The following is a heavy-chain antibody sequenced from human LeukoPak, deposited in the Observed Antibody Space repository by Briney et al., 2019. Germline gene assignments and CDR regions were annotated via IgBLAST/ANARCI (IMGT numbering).Heavy chain of an antibody. D-gene: IGHD3-22*01. V-gene: IGHV3-21*01. Sequence: GGSLRLSCAASGFSFSTYSMIGVRQAPGGGLVWVSSITSTSSNIYYADSVKGRFTISRDNSKNTLYLQMNTLRAEDTAVYYCEREGHYYDSSGRQAFDIWGQGTMVTVSS. CDR2: ITSTSSNI. J-gene: IGHJ3*02. CDR1: GFSFSTYS. CDR3: EREGHYYDSSGRQAFDI.